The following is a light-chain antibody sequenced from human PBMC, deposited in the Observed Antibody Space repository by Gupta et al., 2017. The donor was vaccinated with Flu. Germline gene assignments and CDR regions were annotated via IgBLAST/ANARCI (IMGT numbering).Light chain of an antibody. CDR2: WAS. Sequence: DIVMTQSPDSLAVSLGERATINGKSSQSVLYSSNNKNYLAWYQQKPGQTPKLLIYWASTRESGVPDRFSGSGSGTDFTLTISSLQAEDVAVYYCQQYYSTPRTFGQGTKVEIK. J-gene: IGKJ1*01. V-gene: IGKV4-1*01. CDR3: QQYYSTPRT. CDR1: QSVLYSSNNKNY.